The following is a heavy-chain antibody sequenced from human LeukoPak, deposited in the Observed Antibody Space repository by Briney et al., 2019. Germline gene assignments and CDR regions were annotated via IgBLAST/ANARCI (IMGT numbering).Heavy chain of an antibody. CDR2: IQQDGSEE. Sequence: GGSLRLSCAASGFTFNTYSMGWVRQAPGKGLECVANIQQDGSEEYCVDSVKGRFTISRDNAKNSLYLQMNSLRAEDTAIYYCARWRWQQSEFDYRGQGSLVTVSS. J-gene: IGHJ4*02. CDR3: ARWRWQQSEFDY. CDR1: GFTFNTYS. D-gene: IGHD5-24*01. V-gene: IGHV3-7*01.